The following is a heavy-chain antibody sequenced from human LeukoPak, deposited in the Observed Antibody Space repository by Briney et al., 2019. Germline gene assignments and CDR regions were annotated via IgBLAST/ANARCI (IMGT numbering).Heavy chain of an antibody. J-gene: IGHJ4*02. D-gene: IGHD2-15*01. V-gene: IGHV3-33*08. CDR2: IWFDGSNR. Sequence: PGGSLRLSCAASGFTFSSYGMHWVRQAPGKGLEWVGVIWFDGSNRYYADSVKGRFTISRDNSKNTLYLQVNSVRAEDTAVYYCARDTSGYYDYWGQGALVTVSS. CDR3: ARDTSGYYDY. CDR1: GFTFSSYG.